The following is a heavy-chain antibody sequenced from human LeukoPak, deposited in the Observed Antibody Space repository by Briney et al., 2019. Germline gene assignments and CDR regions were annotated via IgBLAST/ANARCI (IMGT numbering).Heavy chain of an antibody. CDR2: TYYRSKWYN. J-gene: IGHJ4*02. CDR1: GDSVSTNSAA. D-gene: IGHD6-19*01. Sequence: QTLSLTCAISGDSVSTNSAAWNWIRQSPSRGLEWLGRTYYRSKWYNDYAASVKSRITINPDTSKNQFSLQLNSVTPEDTAVYYCARGSVAVAGQAIDYWGQGTLVTVSS. V-gene: IGHV6-1*01. CDR3: ARGSVAVAGQAIDY.